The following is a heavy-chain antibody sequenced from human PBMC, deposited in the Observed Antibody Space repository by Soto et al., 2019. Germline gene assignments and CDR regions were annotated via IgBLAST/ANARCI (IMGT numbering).Heavy chain of an antibody. D-gene: IGHD5-12*01. CDR2: IYYSGST. CDR3: ARAEYSGYDNDAFDI. Sequence: LQMMSLICSVAGGSISSYSWSWIRKHPGKGLEWIGYIYYSGSTNYNPSLKSRVTISVDTSKNQFSLKLSSVTAADTAVYYCARAEYSGYDNDAFDIWGQGTMVTVSS. CDR1: GGSISSYS. J-gene: IGHJ3*02. V-gene: IGHV4-59*01.